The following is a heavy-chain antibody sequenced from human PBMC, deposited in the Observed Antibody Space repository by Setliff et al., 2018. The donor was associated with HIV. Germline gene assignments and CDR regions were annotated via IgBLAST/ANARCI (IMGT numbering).Heavy chain of an antibody. CDR2: FDPEYDKT. J-gene: IGHJ3*02. CDR1: GYTLPELS. CDR3: ATRAYDSSGYLRSRVSGAAFDI. Sequence: VKVSCKVSGYTLPELSIHWVRQAPGKGLEWMGGFDPEYDKTFYAQKFQGRVTMSEDTSTDTAYMELTSLRSEDTAVYYCATRAYDSSGYLRSRVSGAAFDIWGQGTMVTVSS. V-gene: IGHV1-24*01. D-gene: IGHD3-22*01.